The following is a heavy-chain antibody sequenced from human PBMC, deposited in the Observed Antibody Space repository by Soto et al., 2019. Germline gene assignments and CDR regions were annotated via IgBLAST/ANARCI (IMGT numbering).Heavy chain of an antibody. CDR2: INPSGGST. CDR3: AIARGATGGYYYYYGRYV. Sequence: ASVKVSCKASGYTFTSYYMHWVRQAPGQGLEWMGIINPSGGSTSYAQKFQGRVTMTRDTSTSTVYMELSSLRSEDTAVYYCAIARGATGGYYYYYGRYVWGQGTTVTVSS. CDR1: GYTFTSYY. V-gene: IGHV1-46*01. J-gene: IGHJ6*02. D-gene: IGHD5-12*01.